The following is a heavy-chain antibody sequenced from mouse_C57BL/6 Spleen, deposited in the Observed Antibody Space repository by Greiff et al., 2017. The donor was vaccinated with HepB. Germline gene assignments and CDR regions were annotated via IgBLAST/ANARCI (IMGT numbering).Heavy chain of an antibody. CDR1: GFSFNTYA. Sequence: EVKLVESGGGLVQPKGSLKLSCAASGFSFNTYAMNWVRQAPGKGLEWVARIRSKSNNYATYYADSVKDRFTISRDDSERMLYLQMNNLKTEDTAMYDCVRHDGYYFDYWGQGTTLTVSS. CDR3: VRHDGYYFDY. CDR2: IRSKSNNYAT. J-gene: IGHJ2*01. D-gene: IGHD2-3*01. V-gene: IGHV10-1*01.